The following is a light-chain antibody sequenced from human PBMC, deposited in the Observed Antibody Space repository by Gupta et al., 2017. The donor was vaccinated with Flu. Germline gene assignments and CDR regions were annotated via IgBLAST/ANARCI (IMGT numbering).Light chain of an antibody. CDR1: QSISSY. J-gene: IGKJ2*01. V-gene: IGKV1-39*01. CDR2: AGS. Sequence: PSSLSASVGDRVTLTCRASQSISSYLNWFQQKPGKAPKLLIYAGSNLQTGVPSRFSGGRSGTDFTLTISRLQPEDFATYYCQQRDETPRTFGQGTKMEVK. CDR3: QQRDETPRT.